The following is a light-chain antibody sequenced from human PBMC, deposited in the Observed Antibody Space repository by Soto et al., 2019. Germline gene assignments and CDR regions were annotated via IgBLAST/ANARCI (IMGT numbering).Light chain of an antibody. V-gene: IGLV4-69*01. CDR2: INSDGSH. CDR1: TGRSSNA. J-gene: IGLJ3*02. CDR3: QTWGTGIGWV. Sequence: QPVLTQSPSASASLGASVKLTCTLSTGRSSNAVAWHQQQPEKGPRYLMTINSDGSHTKGDGIPDRFSGSSSGAERYLTISNLESEDEADYYCQTWGTGIGWVFGGGTKLTVL.